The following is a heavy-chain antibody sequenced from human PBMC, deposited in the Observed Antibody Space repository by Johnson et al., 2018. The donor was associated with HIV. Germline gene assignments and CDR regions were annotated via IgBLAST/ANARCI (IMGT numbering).Heavy chain of an antibody. Sequence: EVQLVESGGGSVQPGRSLRLSCAASGFTFSSYWMHWVRQAPGKGLMWVSDIKTGGGNTNYADSVKGRFTISSDNAKNTVYLQRDSLRDEDMAVYYCARGVLGSFDIWGQGTMVTVSA. CDR3: ARGVLGSFDI. D-gene: IGHD3-10*01. J-gene: IGHJ3*02. CDR2: IKTGGGNT. CDR1: GFTFSSYW. V-gene: IGHV3-74*02.